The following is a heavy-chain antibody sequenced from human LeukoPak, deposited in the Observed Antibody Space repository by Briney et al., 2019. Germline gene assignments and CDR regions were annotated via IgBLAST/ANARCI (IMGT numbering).Heavy chain of an antibody. D-gene: IGHD3-22*01. CDR2: ISSYNGIT. Sequence: GASVKVSCKASGYTFTGYYMHWVRQAPGQGLEWMGWISSYNGITNYAQKLQGRVTMTTDTSTRTAYMELRSLRSDDTAVYYCARDRTYYDSSGPDYWGQGTLVTVSS. CDR3: ARDRTYYDSSGPDY. CDR1: GYTFTGYY. J-gene: IGHJ4*02. V-gene: IGHV1-18*04.